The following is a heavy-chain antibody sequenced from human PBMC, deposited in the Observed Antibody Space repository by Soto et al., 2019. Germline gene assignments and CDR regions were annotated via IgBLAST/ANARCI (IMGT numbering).Heavy chain of an antibody. J-gene: IGHJ6*02. Sequence: DVQLLESGGHLVQPGGSLRLSCAASGFTFSSYAMSWVRQAPGKGLAWVSSVSAGGDMTYYSDSVKGRFTISRDNSNNALFLQMNSLRIEDTALYYCARGDRAGSGSPASYYYSGFDVWGQGITVTVS. CDR2: VSAGGDMT. V-gene: IGHV3-23*01. D-gene: IGHD3-10*01. CDR3: ARGDRAGSGSPASYYYSGFDV. CDR1: GFTFSSYA.